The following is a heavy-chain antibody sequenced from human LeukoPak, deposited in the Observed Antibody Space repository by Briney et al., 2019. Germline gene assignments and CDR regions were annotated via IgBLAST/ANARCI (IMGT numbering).Heavy chain of an antibody. CDR3: ARASIAAGGYYFDY. CDR2: LYSGGST. J-gene: IGHJ4*02. V-gene: IGHV3-53*01. Sequence: GGSLRLSCAASGFTVSSNYMSWVRQAPGEGLEWVSVLYSGGSTNYADSVKGRFTISRDNSKNTLYLQMNSLRVDDTAVYYCARASIAAGGYYFDYWGQGTLVTVYS. CDR1: GFTVSSNY. D-gene: IGHD6-6*01.